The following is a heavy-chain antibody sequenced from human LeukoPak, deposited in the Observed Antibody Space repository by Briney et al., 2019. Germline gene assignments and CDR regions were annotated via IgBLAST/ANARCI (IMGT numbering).Heavy chain of an antibody. V-gene: IGHV1-3*01. CDR3: ARSTAPSPKHIVVVTGLDP. J-gene: IGHJ5*02. D-gene: IGHD2-21*02. Sequence: ASVKVTCKASGYTFTSYPMHWVREAPAQMLEWMGWISAGNDNTKYSQKFQGRVTITRDTSATTAYMELSSLRSEDTAVYYCARSTAPSPKHIVVVTGLDPRGQGTLVTVSS. CDR1: GYTFTSYP. CDR2: ISAGNDNT.